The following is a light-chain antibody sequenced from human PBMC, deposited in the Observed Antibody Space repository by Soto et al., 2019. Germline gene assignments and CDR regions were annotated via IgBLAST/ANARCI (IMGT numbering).Light chain of an antibody. V-gene: IGKV3-15*01. Sequence: EMDMTQSPATLSVSPGERATLSCRAAQTIGNALGWYQPRPGQAPRLLIYGASIRATGIPARFSGTGSGTEFTLTIRSLQPEDSATYYCQYLGAFGPETKLEIK. CDR3: QYLGA. CDR1: QTIGNA. J-gene: IGKJ2*01. CDR2: GAS.